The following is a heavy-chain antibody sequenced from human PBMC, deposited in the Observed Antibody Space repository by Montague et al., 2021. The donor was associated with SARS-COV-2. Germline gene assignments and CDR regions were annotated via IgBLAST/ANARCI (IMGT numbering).Heavy chain of an antibody. V-gene: IGHV4-59*08. CDR3: ARAGSGSSSFYYYYGMDV. D-gene: IGHD3-10*01. CDR1: GGSISSYY. CDR2: IYYSGST. Sequence: SETLSLTCTVSGGSISSYYWSWIRQPPGKGLEWIGYIYYSGSTNYNPSLKSRVTISVDTSKNQFSLKLSSVTAADTAVYYCARAGSGSSSFYYYYGMDVWGRGTTVTVSS. J-gene: IGHJ6*02.